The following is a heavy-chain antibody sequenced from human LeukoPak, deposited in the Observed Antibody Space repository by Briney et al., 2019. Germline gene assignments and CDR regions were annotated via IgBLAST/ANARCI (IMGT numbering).Heavy chain of an antibody. CDR3: AKEISSSSKTNFDY. D-gene: IGHD6-6*01. J-gene: IGHJ4*02. CDR2: ISGSGGST. Sequence: GGSLRLSCAASGFTFSSYWMSWVRQAPGRGLEWVSAISGSGGSTYYAVSVKGRFTVSRDNSKNTLYLQMNSLRAEDTAIYYCAKEISSSSKTNFDYWGQGTLVTVSS. CDR1: GFTFSSYW. V-gene: IGHV3-23*01.